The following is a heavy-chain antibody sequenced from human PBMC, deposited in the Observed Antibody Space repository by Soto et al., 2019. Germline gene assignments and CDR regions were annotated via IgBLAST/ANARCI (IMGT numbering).Heavy chain of an antibody. D-gene: IGHD3-10*01. CDR2: IYHSGST. Sequence: QVQLQVSGPGLVKPSGTLSLTCAVSGGSIRSSNWWSWVRQPPGKGLQWIGEIYHSGSTNYIPSLKRRVTISGDKPRNQFSLKLSSVTAADTAVYYCARRWGEGRVDYWGQGTLVTVSS. V-gene: IGHV4-4*02. CDR3: ARRWGEGRVDY. J-gene: IGHJ4*02. CDR1: GGSIRSSNW.